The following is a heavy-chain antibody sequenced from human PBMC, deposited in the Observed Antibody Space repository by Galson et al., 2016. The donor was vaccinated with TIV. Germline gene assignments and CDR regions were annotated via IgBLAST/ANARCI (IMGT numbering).Heavy chain of an antibody. Sequence: SVKVSCKGSGGPFRSYAISWVRQAPGQGLEWMGGIIGVFAAVTYAQKFQGRVTITADESTSTVYMEVSSLRSEDTAVYYCARGPQYYHDRLYVWGQGTTVTVSS. CDR3: ARGPQYYHDRLYV. J-gene: IGHJ6*02. CDR1: GGPFRSYA. CDR2: IIGVFAAV. V-gene: IGHV1-69*13. D-gene: IGHD3-22*01.